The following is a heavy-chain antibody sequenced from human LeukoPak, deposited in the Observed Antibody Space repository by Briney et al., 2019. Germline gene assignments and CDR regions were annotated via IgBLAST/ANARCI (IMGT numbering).Heavy chain of an antibody. CDR2: IYYSGST. CDR1: GGSISSYY. V-gene: IGHV4-59*01. Sequence: PSETLSLTCTVSGGSISSYYWSWIRQPPGKGLEWIGYIYYSGSTNYNPSLKSRVTISVDTSKNQFSLKLSSVTAADTAVYYCARDRGSGWYDAFDIWGQGTMVTVSS. D-gene: IGHD6-19*01. J-gene: IGHJ3*02. CDR3: ARDRGSGWYDAFDI.